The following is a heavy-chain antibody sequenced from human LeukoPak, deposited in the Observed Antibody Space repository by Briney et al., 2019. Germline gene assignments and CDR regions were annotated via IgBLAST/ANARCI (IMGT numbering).Heavy chain of an antibody. Sequence: GGSLRLSWAASGFTFDDYAMHWVRQAPGKGLEWVSGISWNSGSIGYADSVKGRFTISSDNAKNSLYLQINRLRAEDTALYYCAKDMAGYSYGYPFDYWGQGTLVTVSS. CDR2: ISWNSGSI. CDR1: GFTFDDYA. V-gene: IGHV3-9*01. D-gene: IGHD5-18*01. CDR3: AKDMAGYSYGYPFDY. J-gene: IGHJ4*02.